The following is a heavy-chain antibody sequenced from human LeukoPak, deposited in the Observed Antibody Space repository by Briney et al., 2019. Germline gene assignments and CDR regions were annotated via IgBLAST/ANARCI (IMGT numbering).Heavy chain of an antibody. Sequence: ASVKVSCNASDYTFTSYGISWVRQAPGHGLEWMGWISAYNGNKNYAQKLQGRVTMTTDTSTSTAYMELRSLRSDDTAVYYCARSDWPYYFDYWGQGTLVTVSS. CDR2: ISAYNGNK. CDR3: ARSDWPYYFDY. J-gene: IGHJ4*02. D-gene: IGHD2-21*02. CDR1: DYTFTSYG. V-gene: IGHV1-18*01.